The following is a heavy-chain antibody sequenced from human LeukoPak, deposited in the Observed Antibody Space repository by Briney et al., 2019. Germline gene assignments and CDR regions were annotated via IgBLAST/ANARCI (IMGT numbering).Heavy chain of an antibody. J-gene: IGHJ4*02. CDR1: GFTFQDYG. Sequence: GGSLRLSCAASGFTFQDYGLSWVRQAPGKGLEWVSGINWNGSNTTYADSVRGRFTISRDNAKNSLYLQLNSLRAEDTALCYCARSSSSGRCALDYWGQGTLVTVSS. CDR2: INWNGSNT. V-gene: IGHV3-20*04. CDR3: ARSSSSGRCALDY. D-gene: IGHD6-19*01.